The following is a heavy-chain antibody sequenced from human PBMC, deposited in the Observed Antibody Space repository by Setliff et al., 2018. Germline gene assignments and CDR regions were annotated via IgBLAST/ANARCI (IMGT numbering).Heavy chain of an antibody. CDR3: ARASRFGTIKYRGDYYMDV. Sequence: GASVKVSCKASGYNFSSYGINWVRQAPGQGLEWMGWISAYARKFQGRVTMTTDTSVSTAYLQISSLKAEDTALYYCARASRFGTIKYRGDYYMDVWGKGTTVTVSS. CDR2: ISA. D-gene: IGHD3-10*01. CDR1: GYNFSSYG. J-gene: IGHJ6*03. V-gene: IGHV1-18*01.